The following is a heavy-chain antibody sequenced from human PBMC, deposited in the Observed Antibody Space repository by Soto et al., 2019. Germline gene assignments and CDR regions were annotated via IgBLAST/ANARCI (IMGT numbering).Heavy chain of an antibody. CDR2: ISYDGSNK. V-gene: IGHV3-30*18. J-gene: IGHJ5*02. CDR1: GFTFSSYG. Sequence: GGSLRLSCAASGFTFSSYGMHWFRQAPGKGLEWVAVISYDGSNKYYADSVKGRFTISRDNSKNTLYLQMNSLRAEDTAVYYCAKDNLPAAALGSWFDPWGQGTLVTVSS. CDR3: AKDNLPAAALGSWFDP. D-gene: IGHD6-13*01.